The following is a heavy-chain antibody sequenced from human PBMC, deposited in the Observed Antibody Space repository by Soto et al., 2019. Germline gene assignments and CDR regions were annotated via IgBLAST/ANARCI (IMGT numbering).Heavy chain of an antibody. J-gene: IGHJ4*02. V-gene: IGHV1-18*04. D-gene: IGHD3-22*01. CDR1: GYTFSSYG. CDR3: ARGDYYDTTGGFSDY. CDR2: ISAYNGNS. Sequence: ASVKVSCKASGYTFSSYGFNWARQAPGQGLEWMGWISAYNGNSNSAQSLQGRITMTTDTSTSTAYMELRSLRPDDTAVYYCARGDYYDTTGGFSDYWGQGTLVTVSS.